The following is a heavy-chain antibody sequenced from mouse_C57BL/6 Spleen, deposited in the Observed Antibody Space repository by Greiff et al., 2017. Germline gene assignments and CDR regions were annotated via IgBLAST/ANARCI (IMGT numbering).Heavy chain of an antibody. D-gene: IGHD1-1*01. CDR1: GYSFTDYN. CDR3: ARRITTVVAKDWYFDV. J-gene: IGHJ1*03. Sequence: VQLRESGPELVKPGASVKISCKASGYSFTDYNMNWVKQSNGKSLEWIGVINPNYGTTSYNQKFKGKATLTVDQSSSTAYMQLNSLTSEDSAVYYCARRITTVVAKDWYFDVWGTGTTVTVSS. V-gene: IGHV1-39*01. CDR2: INPNYGTT.